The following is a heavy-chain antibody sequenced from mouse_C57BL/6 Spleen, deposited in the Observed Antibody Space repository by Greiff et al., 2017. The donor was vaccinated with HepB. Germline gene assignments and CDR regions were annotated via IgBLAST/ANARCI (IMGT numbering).Heavy chain of an antibody. V-gene: IGHV1-80*01. J-gene: IGHJ1*03. CDR2: IYPGDGDT. D-gene: IGHD4-1*01. CDR3: ARVLGRPYWYFDV. CDR1: GYAFSSYW. Sequence: QVQLQQSGAELVKPGASVKISCKASGYAFSSYWMNWVKQRPGKGLEWIGQIYPGDGDTNYNGKFKGKATLTADKSSSTAYMQLSSLTSEDSAVYFCARVLGRPYWYFDVWGTESTVTVSS.